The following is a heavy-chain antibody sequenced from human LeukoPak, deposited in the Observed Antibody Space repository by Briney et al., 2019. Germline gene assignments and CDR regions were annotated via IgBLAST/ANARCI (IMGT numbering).Heavy chain of an antibody. J-gene: IGHJ6*03. CDR2: VRYDGSNK. V-gene: IGHV3-30*02. Sequence: PGGSLRLSCVASGFTFNSYGMHWVRQAPGNGLEWVAFVRYDGSNKYYADSVKGRFTISRDNSKNTLYLQMNSLRAEDAAVYYCARGALGDCTSTSCQRYYFIDVWGKGTTVTVSS. CDR3: ARGALGDCTSTSCQRYYFIDV. D-gene: IGHD2-2*01. CDR1: GFTFNSYG.